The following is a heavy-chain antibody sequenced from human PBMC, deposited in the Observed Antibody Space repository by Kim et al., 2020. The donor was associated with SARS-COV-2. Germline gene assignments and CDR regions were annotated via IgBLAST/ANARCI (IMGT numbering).Heavy chain of an antibody. CDR3: ARRSTIGFDV. V-gene: IGHV4-4*02. Sequence: SETLSLTCTVSNDSIYTRNWWSWVRQPPGKGLEWIGEIFYSGATTYSPSLKRRLIISVEKSKNQFYLRLNSVTAADTAVYYCARRSTIGFDVWGQEVMVTVSS. CDR2: IFYSGAT. J-gene: IGHJ5*02. D-gene: IGHD1-1*01. CDR1: NDSIYTRNW.